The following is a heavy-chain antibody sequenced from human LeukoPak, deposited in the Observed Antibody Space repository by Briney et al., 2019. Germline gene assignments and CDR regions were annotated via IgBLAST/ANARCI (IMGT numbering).Heavy chain of an antibody. CDR2: IYTSGST. Sequence: SETLSLTCTVSGGSISSSSYYWSWIRQPAGKGLEWIGRIYTSGSTNYNPSLKSRVTISVDTSKNQFSLKLSSVTAADTAVYYCARGDLGYCSSTSCPSAFDIWGQGTMVTVSS. CDR1: GGSISSSSYY. J-gene: IGHJ3*02. CDR3: ARGDLGYCSSTSCPSAFDI. D-gene: IGHD2-2*01. V-gene: IGHV4-61*02.